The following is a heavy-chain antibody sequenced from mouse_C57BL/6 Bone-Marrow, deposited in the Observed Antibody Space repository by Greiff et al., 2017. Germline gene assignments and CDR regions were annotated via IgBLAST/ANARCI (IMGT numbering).Heavy chain of an antibody. CDR1: GFNIKDDY. Sequence: VQLKESGAELVRPGASVKLSCTASGFNIKDDYMHWVKQRPEQGLEWIGWIDPENGDTEYASKFQGKATITADTSSNTAYLQLSSLTSEDTAVYYCTTMVNYSNYGAYWGQGTLVTVSA. V-gene: IGHV14-4*01. CDR2: IDPENGDT. D-gene: IGHD2-5*01. CDR3: TTMVNYSNYGAY. J-gene: IGHJ3*01.